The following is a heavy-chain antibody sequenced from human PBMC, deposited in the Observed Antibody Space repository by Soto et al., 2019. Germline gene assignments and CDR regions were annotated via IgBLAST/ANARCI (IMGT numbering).Heavy chain of an antibody. CDR2: FDPEDGET. D-gene: IGHD6-13*01. CDR3: ATAPRAGTGYYDYGMDV. V-gene: IGHV1-24*01. CDR1: GYTLTELS. Sequence: ASVKVSCKVSGYTLTELSMHWVRQAPGKGLEWMGGFDPEDGETIYAQKFQGRVTMTEDTSTDTAYMELSSLRSEDTAVYYCATAPRAGTGYYDYGMDVWGQGTTVTVSS. J-gene: IGHJ6*02.